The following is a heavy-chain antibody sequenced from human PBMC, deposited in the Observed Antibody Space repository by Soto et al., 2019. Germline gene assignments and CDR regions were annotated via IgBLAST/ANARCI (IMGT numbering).Heavy chain of an antibody. CDR2: IKKEGSKL. D-gene: IGHD6-13*01. Sequence: EVQLVESGGDLVQPGGSLRLSCAASGFSFGSSWMTWVRQAPGKGLEWVANIKKEGSKLNYWDSVRGRFTVYRDNAKNSLYLEMNSLRAEDTALYYCARDVSPGSSSLYLDAFDIWGQGTMVTVSS. CDR3: ARDVSPGSSSLYLDAFDI. J-gene: IGHJ3*02. V-gene: IGHV3-7*05. CDR1: GFSFGSSW.